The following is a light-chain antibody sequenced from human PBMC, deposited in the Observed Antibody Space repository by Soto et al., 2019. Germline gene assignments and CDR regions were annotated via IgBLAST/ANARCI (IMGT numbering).Light chain of an antibody. CDR2: SNN. Sequence: QSVLTQPPSASGTPGQRVTILCSGSSSNIGSNTVNWYQQLPGTAPKLLIYSNNQRPSGVPDRFSGSKSGTSASLAISGLQSEDEADYYCAAWDDSLNGWVFGGGTKLTV. CDR3: AAWDDSLNGWV. J-gene: IGLJ3*02. V-gene: IGLV1-44*01. CDR1: SSNIGSNT.